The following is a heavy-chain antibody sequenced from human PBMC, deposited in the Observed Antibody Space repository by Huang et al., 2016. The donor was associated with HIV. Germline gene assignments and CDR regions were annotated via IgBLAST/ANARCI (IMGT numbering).Heavy chain of an antibody. CDR1: RDSFSNQW. D-gene: IGHD3-3*02. CDR2: VNPTDADT. J-gene: IGHJ4*02. V-gene: IGHV5-51*01. Sequence: EVQLVQSGAEVKKPGESLKISCKGSRDSFSNQWIGWVRQTPGKGLEWMGIVNPTDADTRYSTSCQGQVTISVDKSFSVAYLQWSSLKASDSAMYFCASSSKHFWNGHSYYFDNWGQGTLVTVSS. CDR3: ASSSKHFWNGHSYYFDN.